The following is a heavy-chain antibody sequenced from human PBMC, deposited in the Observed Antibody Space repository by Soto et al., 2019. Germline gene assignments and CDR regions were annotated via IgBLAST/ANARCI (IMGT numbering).Heavy chain of an antibody. CDR3: ARSNSGSYYPGAFDI. CDR2: IDWDDDK. J-gene: IGHJ3*02. CDR1: GFSLSTSGMC. V-gene: IGHV2-70*01. D-gene: IGHD1-26*01. Sequence: SGPTLVNPTQTLTLTCTFSGFSLSTSGMCVSWIRQPPGKALEWLALIDWDDDKYYSTSLKTRLTISKDTSKNQVVLTMTNMDPVDTATYYCARSNSGSYYPGAFDIWGQGTMVTVSS.